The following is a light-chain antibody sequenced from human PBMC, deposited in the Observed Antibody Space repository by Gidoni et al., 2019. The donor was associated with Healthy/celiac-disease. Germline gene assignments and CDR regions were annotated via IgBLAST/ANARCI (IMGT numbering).Light chain of an antibody. CDR2: DAS. J-gene: IGKJ4*01. V-gene: IGKV3-11*01. Sequence: EIVLTQSPVTLSFSPGERATLSSRASQSVSSYLACYQQKPGQAPRLLINDASTRATGIPARFSGSGSGTDFTLTISSLEPEDFAVYYCQQRSNWPLPLTFGGGTKVEIK. CDR1: QSVSSY. CDR3: QQRSNWPLPLT.